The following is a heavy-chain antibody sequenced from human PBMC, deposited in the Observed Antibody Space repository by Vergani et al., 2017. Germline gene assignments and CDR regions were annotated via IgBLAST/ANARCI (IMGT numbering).Heavy chain of an antibody. CDR3: ARLSSWYRHNWFDP. V-gene: IGHV4-34*01. CDR1: GGSFSGYY. J-gene: IGHJ5*02. Sequence: QVQLQQWGAGLLKPSETLSLTCAVYGGSFSGYYWSWIRQPPGKGLEWIGEINHSGSTNYNPSLKSLVTISVDTSKNQFSLKLSSVTAADTAVYYCARLSSWYRHNWFDPWGQGTLVTVSS. D-gene: IGHD6-13*01. CDR2: INHSGST.